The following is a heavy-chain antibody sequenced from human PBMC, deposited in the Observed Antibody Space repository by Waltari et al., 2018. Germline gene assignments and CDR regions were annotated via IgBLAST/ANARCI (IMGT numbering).Heavy chain of an antibody. V-gene: IGHV3-33*01. Sequence: QVQLVESGGGVVKPGRSLRLSCAASGFRFSSFGMHWVRRAPGKGLEWVAIIWYDGSEKYYADSVKGRFTISRDNSKNTVDLQMNSLRAEDTAVYYCAVTTGGYDGMGVWGQGTTVTVSS. D-gene: IGHD6-13*01. J-gene: IGHJ6*02. CDR1: GFRFSSFG. CDR2: IWYDGSEK. CDR3: AVTTGGYDGMGV.